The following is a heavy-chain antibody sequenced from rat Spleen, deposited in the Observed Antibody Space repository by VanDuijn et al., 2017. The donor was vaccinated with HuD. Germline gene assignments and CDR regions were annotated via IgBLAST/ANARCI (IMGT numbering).Heavy chain of an antibody. CDR2: ITKDGGSL. Sequence: EVELVESGGGLVQPGTSLKLSCVASGFTFNNYWLSWVRQTPGKGLDWIASITKDGGSLFYRDSVKGRFTVSRDNEQNILYLQMDSLRSEDTATYYCTRGPPFAYWGQGTLVTVSS. CDR1: GFTFNNYW. J-gene: IGHJ3*01. V-gene: IGHV5-31*01. CDR3: TRGPPFAY.